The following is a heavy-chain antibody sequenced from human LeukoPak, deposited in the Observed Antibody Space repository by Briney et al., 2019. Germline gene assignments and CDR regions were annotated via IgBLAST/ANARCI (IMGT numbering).Heavy chain of an antibody. CDR1: GFSLNYYW. J-gene: IGHJ4*02. CDR3: AKRPEGDIVVVPAAFDY. CDR2: IKPDGSEK. D-gene: IGHD2-2*01. Sequence: GGSLRLSCAASGFSLNYYWMTWVRQAPGKGLEWVANIKPDGSEKYYVDSVKGRFTISRDNSKNTLYLQMNSLRAEDTAVYYCAKRPEGDIVVVPAAFDYWGQGTLVTVSS. V-gene: IGHV3-7*03.